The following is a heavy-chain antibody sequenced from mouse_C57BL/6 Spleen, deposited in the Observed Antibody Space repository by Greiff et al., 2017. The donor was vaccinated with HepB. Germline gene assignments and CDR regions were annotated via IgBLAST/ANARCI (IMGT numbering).Heavy chain of an antibody. J-gene: IGHJ3*01. CDR2: INPNNGGT. CDR1: GYTFTDYY. V-gene: IGHV1-26*01. Sequence: EVQLQQSGPELVKPGASVKISCKASGYTFTDYYMNWVKQSHGKSLEWIGDINPNNGGTSYNQKFKGKATLTVDKSSSTAYMERRSLTSEDSAVYYCARGYYGAWFAYWGQGTLVTVSA. CDR3: ARGYYGAWFAY. D-gene: IGHD1-1*01.